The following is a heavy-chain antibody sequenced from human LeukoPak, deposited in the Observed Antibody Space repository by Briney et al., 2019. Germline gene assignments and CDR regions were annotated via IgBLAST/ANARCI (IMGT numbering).Heavy chain of an antibody. V-gene: IGHV4-59*01. CDR3: ARGFAYGDTGSFDY. CDR2: IYYSGST. CDR1: GGSISSYY. Sequence: SETLSLTCTVSGGSISSYYWSWIRQPPGKGLEWIGYIYYSGSTNYNPSLKSRVTISVDTSKNQFSLKLSSVTAADTAVYYCARGFAYGDTGSFDYWGQGTLVTVSS. D-gene: IGHD4-17*01. J-gene: IGHJ4*02.